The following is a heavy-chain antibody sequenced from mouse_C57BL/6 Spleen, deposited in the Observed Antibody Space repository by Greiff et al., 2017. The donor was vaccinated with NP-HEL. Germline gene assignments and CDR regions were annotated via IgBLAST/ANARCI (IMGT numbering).Heavy chain of an antibody. Sequence: VKLQESGPGLVQPSQSLSITCTVSGFSLTSYGVHWVRQSPGKGLEWLGVIWSGGSTDYNAAFISRLSISKDNSKSQVFFKMNSLQADDTAIYYCARPLFITTEGPFAYWGQGTLVTVSA. D-gene: IGHD1-1*01. CDR2: IWSGGST. CDR1: GFSLTSYG. J-gene: IGHJ3*01. V-gene: IGHV2-2*01. CDR3: ARPLFITTEGPFAY.